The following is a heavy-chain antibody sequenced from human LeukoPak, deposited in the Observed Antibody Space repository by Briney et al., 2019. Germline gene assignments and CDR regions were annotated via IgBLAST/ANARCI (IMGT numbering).Heavy chain of an antibody. CDR1: GFTFSNYG. D-gene: IGHD6-13*01. J-gene: IGHJ5*02. V-gene: IGHV3-21*01. Sequence: PGGSLRLSCAASGFTFSNYGMNWVRQAPGKGLEWVSSISSSSSYIYYADSVKGRFTVSRDNAKNSLSLQMNSLRAEDTAVYYCASFNSSSWSRNWFDPWGQGTLVTVAS. CDR2: ISSSSSYI. CDR3: ASFNSSSWSRNWFDP.